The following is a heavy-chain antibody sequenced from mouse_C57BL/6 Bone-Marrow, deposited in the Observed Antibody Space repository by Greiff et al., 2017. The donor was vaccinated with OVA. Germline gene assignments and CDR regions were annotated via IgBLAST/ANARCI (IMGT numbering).Heavy chain of an antibody. CDR2: FHPYNDDT. CDR1: GYTFTTYP. Sequence: QVQLQQSGAELVKPGASVKMSCTASGYTFTTYPIAWMQQNHGKSLEWIGNFHPYNDDTKYNEKFKGKATLTVEKASSKLYLELSRLTSDDTAVYYCARRGWLRGFAYWGQGTLVTVSA. J-gene: IGHJ3*01. V-gene: IGHV1-47*01. D-gene: IGHD2-2*01. CDR3: ARRGWLRGFAY.